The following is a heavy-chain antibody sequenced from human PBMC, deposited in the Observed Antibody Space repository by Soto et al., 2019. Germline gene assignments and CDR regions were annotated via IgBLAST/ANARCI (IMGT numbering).Heavy chain of an antibody. Sequence: QVQLVQSGAEVKKPGSSMKVSCKASGGTFNSYDINWVRQAPGQGLEWMGGIIPIVETPKYAQKFQGRVTITADESTNTVYMEVSSLRSEDTAMYYCARLSRPNYYDTSGCFRDNWFDTWGQGTLVTVSS. D-gene: IGHD3-22*01. CDR2: IIPIVETP. V-gene: IGHV1-69*01. J-gene: IGHJ5*02. CDR3: ARLSRPNYYDTSGCFRDNWFDT. CDR1: GGTFNSYD.